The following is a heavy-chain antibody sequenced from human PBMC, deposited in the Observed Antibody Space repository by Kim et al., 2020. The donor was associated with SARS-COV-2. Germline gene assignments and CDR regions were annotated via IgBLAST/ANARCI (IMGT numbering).Heavy chain of an antibody. Sequence: SETLSLTCAVSGGSISSHYWSWIRRPPGEGLELLGYIYLTGSTNYNPSLKSRVTISVDTSKNQFFLKVTSVTAADTAVYYCARGLSAWRFGPWGQGTLVIVSS. V-gene: IGHV4-59*11. CDR2: IYLTGST. D-gene: IGHD6-19*01. CDR3: ARGLSAWRFGP. CDR1: GGSISSHY. J-gene: IGHJ5*02.